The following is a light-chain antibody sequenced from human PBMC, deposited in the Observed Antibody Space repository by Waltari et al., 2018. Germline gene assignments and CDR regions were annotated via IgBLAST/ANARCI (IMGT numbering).Light chain of an antibody. CDR2: EVT. Sequence: QSGLTQPASVSGSPGQSITISCTGTRSNVGNYNLVSWYQQYPGKAPKLMVYEVTKLASGVSDRFSGSKSGNTASLTIYGLQSEDEADYYCCSYAGFGIYVFGTGTKVTVL. CDR1: RSNVGNYNL. V-gene: IGLV2-23*02. CDR3: CSYAGFGIYV. J-gene: IGLJ1*01.